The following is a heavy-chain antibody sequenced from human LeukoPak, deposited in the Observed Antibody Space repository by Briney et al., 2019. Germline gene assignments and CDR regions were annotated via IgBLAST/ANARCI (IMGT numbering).Heavy chain of an antibody. V-gene: IGHV1-18*01. Sequence: ASVKVSCKASGYTFTSYGISWVRQAPGQGLEWMGWISAYNGNTNHAQKLQGRVTMTTDTSTSTAYMELRSLRSDDTAVYYCARVAGNYYYYYMDVWGKGTTVTVSS. J-gene: IGHJ6*03. CDR1: GYTFTSYG. CDR2: ISAYNGNT. CDR3: ARVAGNYYYYYMDV. D-gene: IGHD6-19*01.